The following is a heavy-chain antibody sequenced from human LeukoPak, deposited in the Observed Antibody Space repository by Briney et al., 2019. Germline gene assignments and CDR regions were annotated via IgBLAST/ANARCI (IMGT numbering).Heavy chain of an antibody. Sequence: PSETLSLTCAVYGGSFSGYYWSWIRQPPGKGLEWIGEINHSGSTNYNPSLKSRVTISVDTSKNQFSLKLSSVTAADTAVYYCARLDGTHLDSRAAGRVPGYWGQGTLVTVSS. D-gene: IGHD6-13*01. CDR3: ARLDGTHLDSRAAGRVPGY. CDR2: INHSGST. CDR1: GGSFSGYY. V-gene: IGHV4-34*01. J-gene: IGHJ4*02.